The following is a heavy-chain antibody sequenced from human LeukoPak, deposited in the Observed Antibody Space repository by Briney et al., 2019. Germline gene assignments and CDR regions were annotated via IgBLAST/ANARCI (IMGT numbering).Heavy chain of an antibody. CDR2: ISYDGSNK. V-gene: IGHV3-30-3*01. CDR3: ARLVVTVYDAFDI. D-gene: IGHD2-21*02. J-gene: IGHJ3*02. CDR1: GFTFSSYA. Sequence: GGSLRLSCAASGFTFSSYAMHWVRQAPGKGLEWVAVISYDGSNKYYADSVKGRFTISRDNSKNTLYLQMNSLRADDTAVYYCARLVVTVYDAFDIWGQGTMVTVSS.